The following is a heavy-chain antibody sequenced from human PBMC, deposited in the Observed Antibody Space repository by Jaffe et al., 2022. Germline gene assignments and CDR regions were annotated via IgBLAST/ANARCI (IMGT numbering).Heavy chain of an antibody. CDR3: ARDGFHGGYCSSTSCYQGWRFDP. Sequence: QVQLQESGPGLVKPSGTLSLTCAVSGGSISSSNWWSWVRQPPGKGLEWIGEIYHSGSTNYNPSLKSRVTISVDKSKNQFSLKLSSVTAADTAVYYCARDGFHGGYCSSTSCYQGWRFDPWGQGTLVTVSS. CDR2: IYHSGST. CDR1: GGSISSSNW. J-gene: IGHJ5*02. V-gene: IGHV4-4*02. D-gene: IGHD2-2*01.